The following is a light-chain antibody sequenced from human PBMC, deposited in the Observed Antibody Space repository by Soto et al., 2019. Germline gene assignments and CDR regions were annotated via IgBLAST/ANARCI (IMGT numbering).Light chain of an antibody. J-gene: IGKJ5*01. Sequence: DIQMTQSPSSLSASVGDRVTITCRASQSISSYLNWYQQKPGKAPKLLIYGASTLQGGVPSRFSGSGSGTEFSLTISSLQPEDFATYYCQQLHDYPITFGQGTRLEIK. CDR3: QQLHDYPIT. CDR1: QSISSY. V-gene: IGKV1-39*01. CDR2: GAS.